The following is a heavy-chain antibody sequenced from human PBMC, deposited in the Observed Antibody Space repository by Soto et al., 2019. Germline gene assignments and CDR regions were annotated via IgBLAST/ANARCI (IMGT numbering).Heavy chain of an antibody. CDR1: GFTFSTYW. J-gene: IGHJ4*02. V-gene: IGHV3-23*01. CDR3: AIETSPIAVAGTFGY. Sequence: PGGSLRLSCAASGFTFSTYWMHWVRQAPGKGLMWVSAISGSGGSTYYADSVKGRFTISRDNSKNTLYLQMNSLRAEDTAVYYCAIETSPIAVAGTFGYWGQGTLVTVSS. CDR2: ISGSGGST. D-gene: IGHD6-19*01.